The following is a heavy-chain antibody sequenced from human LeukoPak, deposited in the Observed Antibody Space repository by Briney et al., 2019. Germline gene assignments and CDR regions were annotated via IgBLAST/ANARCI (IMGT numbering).Heavy chain of an antibody. J-gene: IGHJ6*03. V-gene: IGHV3-23*01. CDR3: ARGSGRNPSGYYYYMDG. CDR1: GFNFNNYG. D-gene: IGHD1-26*01. Sequence: GGTLRLSCAASGFNFNNYGMSWVRQAPGKGLEWGSSVSISGDNTYYSDSVKGRFTISRVNSKDTMDLLTSSQRADDTGVYYCARGSGRNPSGYYYYMDGWGKGSTVAVSS. CDR2: VSISGDNT.